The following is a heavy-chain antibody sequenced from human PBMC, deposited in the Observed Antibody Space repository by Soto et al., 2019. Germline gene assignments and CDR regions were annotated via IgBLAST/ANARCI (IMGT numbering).Heavy chain of an antibody. D-gene: IGHD1-1*01. CDR3: ARVLQWFDT. CDR2: VFHSGST. V-gene: IGHV4-30-2*01. Sequence: TLSLTWVVSGDSVTSGGFSWSWIRQPPGKGLEWLGYVFHSGSTHYNPALESRVTMSLDRSNNQISLRLTSATAADTAVYFCARVLQWFDTCGKG. CDR1: GDSVTSGGFS. J-gene: IGHJ5*02.